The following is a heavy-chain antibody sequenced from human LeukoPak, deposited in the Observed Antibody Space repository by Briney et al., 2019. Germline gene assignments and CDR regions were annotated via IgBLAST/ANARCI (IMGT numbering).Heavy chain of an antibody. CDR3: ARERYDSSGFDY. CDR2: ISSSGSTI. CDR1: GFTFSSYE. V-gene: IGHV3-48*03. J-gene: IGHJ4*02. D-gene: IGHD3-22*01. Sequence: PGGSLRLSSAASGFTFSSYEMNWVRQAPGKGLEWVSYISSSGSTIYYADSVKGRFTISRDNAKNSLYLQMNSLRAEDTAVYYCARERYDSSGFDYWGQGTLVTVSS.